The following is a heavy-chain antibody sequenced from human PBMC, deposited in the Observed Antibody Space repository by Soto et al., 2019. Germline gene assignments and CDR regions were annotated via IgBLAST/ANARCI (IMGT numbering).Heavy chain of an antibody. CDR2: IYYSGST. CDR3: ARHAGDY. V-gene: IGHV4-59*08. J-gene: IGHJ4*02. CDR1: GGSISSYY. Sequence: QVQLQESGPGLVKPSETLSLTCTVSGGSISSYYWSWIRQPPGKGLEWIGYIYYSGSTHYNPSLNSRVTLPVDPSKHQFSLKLSSVPAADTAVYYCARHAGDYWGQGTLVTVSS.